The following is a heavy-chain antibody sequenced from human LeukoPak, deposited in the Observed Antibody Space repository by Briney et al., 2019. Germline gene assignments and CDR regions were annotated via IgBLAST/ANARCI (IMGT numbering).Heavy chain of an antibody. CDR2: IYHSGST. J-gene: IGHJ4*02. CDR3: ATNWNLGY. V-gene: IGHV4-38-2*02. D-gene: IGHD1-1*01. CDR1: GYSISSGYY. Sequence: SETLSLTCTVSGYSISSGYYWGWIRQPPGKGLEWIGSIYHSGSTYYNPSLKSRVTISVDTSKNQFSLKLSSVTAADTAVYYCATNWNLGYWGQGTLVTVSS.